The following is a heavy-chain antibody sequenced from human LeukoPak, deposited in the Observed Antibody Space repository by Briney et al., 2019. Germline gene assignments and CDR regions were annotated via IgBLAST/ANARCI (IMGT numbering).Heavy chain of an antibody. CDR1: GFTFSDYY. D-gene: IGHD6-19*01. V-gene: IGHV3-11*01. CDR2: ISSSGST. Sequence: WGSLRLSCAASGFTFSDYYMSWIRQAPGKGLEWVSYISSSGSTYYADSVKGRFTISRDNSKNTLYLQMSSLRAEDTAVYYCAKERSSGWYVIDYWGQGTLVTVSS. CDR3: AKERSSGWYVIDY. J-gene: IGHJ4*02.